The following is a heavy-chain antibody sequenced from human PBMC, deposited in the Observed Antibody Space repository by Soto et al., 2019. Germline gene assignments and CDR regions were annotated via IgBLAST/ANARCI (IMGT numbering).Heavy chain of an antibody. CDR2: IIPIFGTA. J-gene: IGHJ4*02. Sequence: QVQLVQSGAEVKKPGSSVKVSCKASGGTFSSYAISWVRQAPGQGREWMGGIIPIFGTANYAQKFQGRVTITADESTSTVYMELSSLRSEDTAVYYCARDRWGLERPGDLDYWGQGTLVTVSS. CDR3: ARDRWGLERPGDLDY. D-gene: IGHD1-1*01. V-gene: IGHV1-69*01. CDR1: GGTFSSYA.